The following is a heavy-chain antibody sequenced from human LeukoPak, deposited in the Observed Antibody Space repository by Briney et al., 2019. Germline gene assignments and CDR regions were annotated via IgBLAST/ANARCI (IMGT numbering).Heavy chain of an antibody. CDR2: TYYRSKWYN. J-gene: IGHJ6*02. Sequence: SQTLSLTCAISGDSVSSNSAAWNWIRQSPSSGLEWLGRTYYRSKWYNDYAVSVKSRITINPDTSKNQFSLQLNSVTPEDTAVYYCARDRVSSSFLYYYGMDVWGQGTTVTVSS. CDR1: GDSVSSNSAA. D-gene: IGHD6-13*01. V-gene: IGHV6-1*01. CDR3: ARDRVSSSFLYYYGMDV.